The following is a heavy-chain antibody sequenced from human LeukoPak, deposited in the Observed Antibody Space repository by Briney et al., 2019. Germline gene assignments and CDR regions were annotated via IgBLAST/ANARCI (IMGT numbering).Heavy chain of an antibody. Sequence: GGSLRLSCAASGFTFSNYWMTWVRQAPGKGLEWVANIKQDGSVKYYVDSVKGRFTISRDNAKNSLYLQMNSLSADDTAIYYGAGGGEGHEYWGQGTLVTLSS. V-gene: IGHV3-7*01. CDR2: IKQDGSVK. CDR1: GFTFSNYW. J-gene: IGHJ4*02. CDR3: AGGGEGHEY.